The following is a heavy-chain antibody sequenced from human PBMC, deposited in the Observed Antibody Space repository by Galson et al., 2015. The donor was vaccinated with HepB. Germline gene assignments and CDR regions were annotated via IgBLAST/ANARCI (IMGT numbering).Heavy chain of an antibody. CDR1: GDSVTSNSAV. J-gene: IGHJ4*02. V-gene: IGHV6-1*01. CDR3: ARVADSHYGDHTHFDS. D-gene: IGHD4-17*01. Sequence: CAISGDSVTSNSAVWNWIRQSPSRGLEWLGRTYFRAKWHTDYEISVKSRININADISQNQFSLQLSSVTSEDTAIYYCARVADSHYGDHTHFDSWGQGALVTVSS. CDR2: TYFRAKWHT.